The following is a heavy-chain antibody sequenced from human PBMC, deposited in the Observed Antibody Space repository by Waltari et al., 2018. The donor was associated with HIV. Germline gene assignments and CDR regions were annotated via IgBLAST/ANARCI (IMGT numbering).Heavy chain of an antibody. CDR3: ARDRGVVTPNYGMDV. CDR2: ISGSRFTI. J-gene: IGHJ6*02. V-gene: IGHV3-48*01. D-gene: IGHD2-21*02. Sequence: EVQLVESGGGLVQPGGSLRLSCAASGFTFSTYSRHWVRQAPGKGLEWVSHISGSRFTIYYADSVKGRFTISRDNAKNSLYLQMNSLRAEDTAVYYCARDRGVVTPNYGMDVWGQGTTVTVSS. CDR1: GFTFSTYS.